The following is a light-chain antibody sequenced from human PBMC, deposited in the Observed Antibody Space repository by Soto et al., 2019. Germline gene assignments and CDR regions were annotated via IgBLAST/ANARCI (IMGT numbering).Light chain of an antibody. J-gene: IGKJ4*02. CDR1: QSVSNNY. V-gene: IGKV3D-20*02. CDR2: GAS. CDR3: QQRNNWPLT. Sequence: NVLTQSPGTLSLSLGERASLSCRASQSVSNNYLAWYQQKRGQGPRLLIYGASSRATGIPDRFSGSGSGTDFTLTINRLEPEDFAVYYCQQRNNWPLTFGGGTKVDNK.